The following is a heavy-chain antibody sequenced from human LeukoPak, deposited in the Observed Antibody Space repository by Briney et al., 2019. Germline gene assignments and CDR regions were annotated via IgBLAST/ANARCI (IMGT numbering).Heavy chain of an antibody. CDR1: GYTFTSYD. CDR3: ARVKSTCYYYGMDV. J-gene: IGHJ6*02. Sequence: ASVKVSCKASGYTFTSYDINWVRQATGQGLEWMGWMNPNSGNTGYAQKFQGRVTMTRNTSISTAYMELSSLRSEDTAVYYCARVKSTCYYYGMDVWGQGTTVTVSS. V-gene: IGHV1-8*01. CDR2: MNPNSGNT.